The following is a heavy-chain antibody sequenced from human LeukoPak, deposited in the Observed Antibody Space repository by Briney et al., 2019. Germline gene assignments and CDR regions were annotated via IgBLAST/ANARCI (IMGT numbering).Heavy chain of an antibody. V-gene: IGHV4-34*01. Sequence: SETLSLTCAVYGGSFSGYYWSWIRQPPGKGLEWIGEINHSGSTNYNPSLKGRVTISVDTSKNQFSLKLSSVTAADTAVYYCARRVRGVNDAFDIWGQGTIVTVSS. CDR2: INHSGST. CDR1: GGSFSGYY. CDR3: ARRVRGVNDAFDI. J-gene: IGHJ3*02. D-gene: IGHD3-10*01.